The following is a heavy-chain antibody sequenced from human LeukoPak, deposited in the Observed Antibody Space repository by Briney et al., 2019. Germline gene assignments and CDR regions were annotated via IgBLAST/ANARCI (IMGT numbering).Heavy chain of an antibody. CDR2: VSSGSSYI. V-gene: IGHV3-21*01. D-gene: IGHD2-2*02. CDR1: GFTFNTYS. CDR3: AGYCSSTSCYTHDY. Sequence: GGSLRLSCATSGFTFNTYSMIWVRQPPGGGLEWVSSVSSGSSYIYYADSVKGRFTISRDNAKNSLYLQMNSLRAEDTAVYYCAGYCSSTSCYTHDYRGQGTLVTVSS. J-gene: IGHJ4*02.